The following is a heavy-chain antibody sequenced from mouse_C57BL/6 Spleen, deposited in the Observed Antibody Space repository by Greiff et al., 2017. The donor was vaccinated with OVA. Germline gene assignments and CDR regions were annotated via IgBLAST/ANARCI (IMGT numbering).Heavy chain of an antibody. D-gene: IGHD1-1*01. CDR2: IDPANGNT. V-gene: IGHV14-3*01. Sequence: VQLKQSVAELVRPGASVKLSCTASGFNIKNTYMHWVKQRPEQGLEWIGRIDPANGNTKYAPKFQGQATIPADTSSNTAYLQLSSLTSEDTAIYYCASITTVEDYAMDYWGQGTSVTVSS. CDR3: ASITTVEDYAMDY. CDR1: GFNIKNTY. J-gene: IGHJ4*01.